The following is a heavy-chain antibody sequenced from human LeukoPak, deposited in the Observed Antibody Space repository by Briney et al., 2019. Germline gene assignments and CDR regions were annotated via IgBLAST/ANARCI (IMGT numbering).Heavy chain of an antibody. CDR3: AKDKGREGDY. CDR2: IPSDGSEE. CDR1: GFTFSNYG. V-gene: IGHV3-30*18. Sequence: GGSQRLSCAASGFTFSNYGMHWVRQAQGKGLEWVAVIPSDGSEEYYADSVKGRFTISRDNSKNTLYLQMNSLRVEDTAVYYCAKDKGREGDYWGQGNLVTVSS. J-gene: IGHJ4*02. D-gene: IGHD1-26*01.